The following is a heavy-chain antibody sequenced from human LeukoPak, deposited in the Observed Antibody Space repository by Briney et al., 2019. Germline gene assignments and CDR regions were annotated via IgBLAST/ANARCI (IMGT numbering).Heavy chain of an antibody. CDR2: MNPDGSEI. J-gene: IGHJ4*02. Sequence: GGSLRLSCAASGFTFSSYAMNWVRQAPGKGLEWVASMNPDGSEIYYAGSVRGRFTISRDNPKSSVFLQMNSLGAEDTAVYYCARDRFYSSFDYWGQGALVTVSS. V-gene: IGHV3-7*01. D-gene: IGHD4-11*01. CDR3: ARDRFYSSFDY. CDR1: GFTFSSYA.